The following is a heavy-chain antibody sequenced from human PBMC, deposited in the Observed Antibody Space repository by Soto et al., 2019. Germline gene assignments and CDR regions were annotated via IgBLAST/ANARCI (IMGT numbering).Heavy chain of an antibody. CDR3: ARDWSS. Sequence: EVQLVESGGGLVQPGRSLRLSCAVSGSTFNEYAMHWLRQAPGKGLEWVSSISSSSSYIYYADSVKGRFTISRDNAKNSLYLQMNSLRAEDTAVYYCARDWSSWGQGTLVTVSS. CDR1: GSTFNEYA. CDR2: ISSSSSYI. V-gene: IGHV3-21*01. J-gene: IGHJ4*02.